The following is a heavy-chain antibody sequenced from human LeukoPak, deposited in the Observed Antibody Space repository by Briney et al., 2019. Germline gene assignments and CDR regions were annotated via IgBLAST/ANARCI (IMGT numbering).Heavy chain of an antibody. D-gene: IGHD3-10*01. Sequence: SETLSLTCTVSGGSISSSSYYWGWIRQPPGKGLEWIGSIYYSGSTYYNPSLKSRVTISVDTSKNQFSLKLSSGTAADTAVYYCVGSYYYYYGMDVWGQGTTVTVSS. CDR1: GGSISSSSYY. CDR3: VGSYYYYYGMDV. CDR2: IYYSGST. V-gene: IGHV4-39*01. J-gene: IGHJ6*02.